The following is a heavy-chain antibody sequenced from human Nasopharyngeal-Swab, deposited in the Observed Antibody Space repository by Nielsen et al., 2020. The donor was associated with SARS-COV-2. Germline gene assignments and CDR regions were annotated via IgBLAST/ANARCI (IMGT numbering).Heavy chain of an antibody. D-gene: IGHD5-12*01. CDR2: ISSSGSTI. V-gene: IGHV3-11*01. Sequence: GGSLRLSCAASGFTFSSYAMSWIRQAPGKGLEWVSYISSSGSTIYYADSVKGRFTISRDNAKNSLYLQMNSLRAEDTAVYYCAGDGSRDAFDIWGQGTMVTVSS. CDR3: AGDGSRDAFDI. J-gene: IGHJ3*02. CDR1: GFTFSSYA.